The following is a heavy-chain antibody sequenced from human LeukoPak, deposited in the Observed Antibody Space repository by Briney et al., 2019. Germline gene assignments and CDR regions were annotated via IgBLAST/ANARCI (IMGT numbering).Heavy chain of an antibody. CDR3: ARGRKRHYYYYYMDV. V-gene: IGHV4-59*12. CDR2: IYYSGST. J-gene: IGHJ6*03. CDR1: GGSISSYY. Sequence: SETLSLTCTVSGGSISSYYWSWIRQPPGKGLEWIGYIYYSGSTNYNPSLKSRVTISVDTSKNQFSLKLSSVTAADTAVYYCARGRKRHYYYYYMDVWGKGTTVTVSS.